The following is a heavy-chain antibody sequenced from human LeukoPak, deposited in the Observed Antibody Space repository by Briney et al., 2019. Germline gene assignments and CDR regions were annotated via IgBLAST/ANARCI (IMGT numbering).Heavy chain of an antibody. V-gene: IGHV3-66*02. CDR1: GFTVNNNY. D-gene: IGHD2-15*01. CDR2: IYNGGTT. J-gene: IGHJ4*02. CDR3: AKDGPPVCSGGSCYAGGLGY. Sequence: GGSLRLSCVASGFTVNNNYMSWVRQAPGKGLEWVSIIYNGGTTNYADSVKGRFTISRDNSKNTLYLQMNSLRAEDTAVYYCAKDGPPVCSGGSCYAGGLGYWGQGTLVTVSS.